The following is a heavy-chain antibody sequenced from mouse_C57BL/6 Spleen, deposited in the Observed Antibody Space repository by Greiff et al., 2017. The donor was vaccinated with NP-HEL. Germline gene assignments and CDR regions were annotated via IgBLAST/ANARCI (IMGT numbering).Heavy chain of an antibody. CDR1: GYTFTSYW. CDR3: ASKGSSYWYFDV. J-gene: IGHJ1*03. Sequence: VQLQQPGAELVRPGSSVKLSCKASGYTFTSYWMDWVKQRPGQGLEWIGNIYPSDSETHYNQKFKDKATLTVDKSSSTAYMQLSSLTSEDSAVYYCASKGSSYWYFDVWGTGTTVTVSS. D-gene: IGHD1-1*01. V-gene: IGHV1-61*01. CDR2: IYPSDSET.